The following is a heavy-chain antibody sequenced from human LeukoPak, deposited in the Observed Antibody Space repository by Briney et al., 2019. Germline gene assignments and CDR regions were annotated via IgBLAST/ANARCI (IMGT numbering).Heavy chain of an antibody. Sequence: PSGTLSLTCAVSGDSISSGGYSWSWVRQPPGKGLEWIGYIYSSGRSYYNPSLQSRVTISVDTSKNEFSLKVTSVTAADTAVDYCARDPYDSGIWGQGTLVTVSS. CDR1: GDSISSGGYS. CDR3: ARDPYDSGI. CDR2: IYSSGRS. D-gene: IGHD3-10*01. J-gene: IGHJ4*02. V-gene: IGHV4-30-4*07.